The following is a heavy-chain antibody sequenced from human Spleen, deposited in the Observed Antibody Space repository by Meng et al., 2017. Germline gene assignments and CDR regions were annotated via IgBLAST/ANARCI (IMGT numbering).Heavy chain of an antibody. CDR1: GFTFSSYG. J-gene: IGHJ4*02. Sequence: GESLKISCAASGFTFSSYGTHWVRQAPGKGLEWVSSISNSGGSTYYADSVKGRFTISRDNSRSTLYLQMHGLRAEDTAVYYCAMLPLPYYYDSSGQVVYWGQGTLVTVSS. V-gene: IGHV3-23*01. CDR2: ISNSGGST. CDR3: AMLPLPYYYDSSGQVVY. D-gene: IGHD3-22*01.